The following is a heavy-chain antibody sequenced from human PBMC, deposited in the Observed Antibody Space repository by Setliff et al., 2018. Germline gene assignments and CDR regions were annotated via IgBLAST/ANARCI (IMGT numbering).Heavy chain of an antibody. J-gene: IGHJ6*03. CDR1: GFTFSNFA. V-gene: IGHV3-33*01. Sequence: PGGSLRLSCAASGFTFSNFAMHWVRQAPGKGLEWVAVIWYDGSNKYYADSVKGRFTISRDNSKNTLYLQMNSLRAEDTAVYYCTREAPRQGDYYMDVWGKGTTVTVSS. CDR3: TREAPRQGDYYMDV. CDR2: IWYDGSNK.